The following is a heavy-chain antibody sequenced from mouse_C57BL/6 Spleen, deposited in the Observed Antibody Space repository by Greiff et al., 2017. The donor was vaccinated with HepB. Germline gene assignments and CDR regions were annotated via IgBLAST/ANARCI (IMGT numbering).Heavy chain of an antibody. V-gene: IGHV1-26*01. D-gene: IGHD1-1*01. Sequence: VQLQQSGPELVKPGASVKISCKASGYTFTDYYMNWVKQSHGKSLEWIGDINPNNGGTSYNQKFKGKATLTVDKSSSTAYMELRSLTSEDSAVYYGARGGDYYGSSYDYAMDYWGQGTSVTVSS. CDR1: GYTFTDYY. J-gene: IGHJ4*01. CDR2: INPNNGGT. CDR3: ARGGDYYGSSYDYAMDY.